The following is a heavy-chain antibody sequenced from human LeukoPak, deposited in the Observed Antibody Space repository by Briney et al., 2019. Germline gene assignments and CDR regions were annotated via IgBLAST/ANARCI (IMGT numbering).Heavy chain of an antibody. D-gene: IGHD6-13*01. CDR3: ARVGRIAAAGSIRNWFDP. J-gene: IGHJ5*02. Sequence: SVKVSCKASGYTFTSYGISWVRQAPGQGLEWMGGIIPIFGTANYAQKFQGRVTITADESTSTAYMELSSLRSEDTAVYYCARVGRIAAAGSIRNWFDPWGQGTLVTVSS. CDR2: IIPIFGTA. V-gene: IGHV1-69*13. CDR1: GYTFTSYG.